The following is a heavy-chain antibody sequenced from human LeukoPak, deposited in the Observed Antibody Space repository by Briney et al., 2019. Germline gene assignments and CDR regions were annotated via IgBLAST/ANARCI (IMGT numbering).Heavy chain of an antibody. V-gene: IGHV4-39*01. CDR1: GGSISSSRYY. CDR3: ARHLWEYDENWFDP. Sequence: SETLSLTCTVSGGSISSSRYYWGWIRQPPGKGLEWIGSIYYSGSTYYNPSLKSRVTISVDTSKNQFSLKLSSVTAADTAVYYCARHLWEYDENWFDPWGQGTLVTVSS. D-gene: IGHD3-16*01. CDR2: IYYSGST. J-gene: IGHJ5*02.